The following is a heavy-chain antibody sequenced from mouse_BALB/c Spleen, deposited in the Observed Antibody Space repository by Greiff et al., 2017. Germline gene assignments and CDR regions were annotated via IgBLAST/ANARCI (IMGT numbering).Heavy chain of an antibody. CDR2: IRSRSNNYAT. D-gene: IGHD2-12*01. CDR3: VREDDEAWFAY. V-gene: IGHV10-1*02. J-gene: IGHJ3*01. CDR1: GFTFNTYA. Sequence: EVQLVESGGGLVQPKGSLKLSCAASGFTFNTYAMNWVRQAPGKGLEWVARIRSRSNNYATYYADSVKDRFTISRDDSQSMLYLQMNNLKTEDTAMYYCVREDDEAWFAYWGQGTLVTVSA.